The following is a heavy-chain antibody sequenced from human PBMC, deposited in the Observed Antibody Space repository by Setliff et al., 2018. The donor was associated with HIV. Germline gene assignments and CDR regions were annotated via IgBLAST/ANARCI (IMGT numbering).Heavy chain of an antibody. CDR3: ARENGWLFGWFDP. CDR1: GGSISSGDYY. Sequence: PSETLSLTCTVSGGSISSGDYYWSWIRQPPGKGLEWIGYIYYSGRTSHSGSTYYNPSVASRITISGDTSKNQFSLKLTSVTAADTAIYYCARENGWLFGWFDPWGQGTPVTVSS. CDR2: IYYSGRT. V-gene: IGHV4-30-4*08. D-gene: IGHD3-22*01. J-gene: IGHJ5*02.